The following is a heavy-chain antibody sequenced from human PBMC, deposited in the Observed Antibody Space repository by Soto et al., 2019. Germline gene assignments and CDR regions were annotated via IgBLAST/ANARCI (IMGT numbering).Heavy chain of an antibody. Sequence: GGSLRLSCAASGFTFSNYAVTWVRQAPGKGLEWVSTISGSGGSTYYADSVKGRFTISRDNSKNTLYLQMNSLRAEDTAVYYCAKDFQGVNPDYFDSWGQGTLVTVSS. V-gene: IGHV3-23*01. CDR3: AKDFQGVNPDYFDS. J-gene: IGHJ4*02. D-gene: IGHD3-10*01. CDR2: ISGSGGST. CDR1: GFTFSNYA.